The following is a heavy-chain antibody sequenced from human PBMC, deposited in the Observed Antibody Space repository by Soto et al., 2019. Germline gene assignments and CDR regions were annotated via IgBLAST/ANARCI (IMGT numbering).Heavy chain of an antibody. Sequence: QVQLVQSGAEVKKPGASVKVSCEASGYTFTSYAIHWVRQAPGQRLEWMGWINVGNGNTKYSQKFQGRVTITRDTSASTAYMELSSLRSEDTAVHYCARSVGAALSDYWGQGTLVTVSS. V-gene: IGHV1-3*01. J-gene: IGHJ4*02. CDR2: INVGNGNT. CDR3: ARSVGAALSDY. CDR1: GYTFTSYA. D-gene: IGHD1-26*01.